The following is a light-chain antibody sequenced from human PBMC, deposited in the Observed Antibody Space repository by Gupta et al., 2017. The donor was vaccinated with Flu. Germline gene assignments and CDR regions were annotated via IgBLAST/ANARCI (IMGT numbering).Light chain of an antibody. CDR3: GTWDSSLSGGRV. Sequence: QSVLTQPPSVSAAPGQKVTISCSGSSSNIGNNFVSWYQQLPGTAPKLLIYDNNKRPLGIPDRFSASKSGTSATLGITGLQTGDEAEYYCGTWDSSLSGGRVFGGGTKLTVL. CDR2: DNN. V-gene: IGLV1-51*01. J-gene: IGLJ2*01. CDR1: SSNIGNNF.